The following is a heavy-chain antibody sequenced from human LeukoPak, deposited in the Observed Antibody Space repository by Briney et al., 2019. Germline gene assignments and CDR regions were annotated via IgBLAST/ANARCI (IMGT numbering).Heavy chain of an antibody. CDR2: ISGSGGST. V-gene: IGHV3-23*01. D-gene: IGHD3-22*01. J-gene: IGHJ4*02. CDR1: GFIVSSSY. CDR3: AKTTGYYDSSGYIFDY. Sequence: GGSLRLSCAASGFIVSSSYMSWVRQAPGKGLEWFSAISGSGGSTYYADSVKGRFTISRDNSKNTLYLQMNSLRAEDTAVYYCAKTTGYYDSSGYIFDYWGQGTLVTVSS.